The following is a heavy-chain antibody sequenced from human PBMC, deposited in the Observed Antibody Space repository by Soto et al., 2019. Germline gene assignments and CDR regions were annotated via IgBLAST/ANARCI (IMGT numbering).Heavy chain of an antibody. J-gene: IGHJ4*02. CDR3: AKLVVLDTAMVNGY. CDR2: ISYDGSNK. Sequence: GSLRLSCAASGFTFSSYGMHWVRQAPGKGLEWVAVISYDGSNKYYADSVKGRFTISRDNSKNTLYLQMNSLRAEDTAVYYCAKLVVLDTAMVNGYWGQGT. V-gene: IGHV3-30*18. CDR1: GFTFSSYG. D-gene: IGHD5-18*01.